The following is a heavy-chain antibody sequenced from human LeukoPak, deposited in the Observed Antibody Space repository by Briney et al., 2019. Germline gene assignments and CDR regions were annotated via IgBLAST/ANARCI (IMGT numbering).Heavy chain of an antibody. CDR1: GFVFSDYG. Sequence: GRSLRLSCAAAGFVFSDYGMHWVRQAPGKGLEWVSSISSSSSYIYYADSVKGRFTISRDNAKNSLYLQMNSLRAEDTAVYYCARGSSRVDYWGQGTLVTVSS. D-gene: IGHD6-13*01. V-gene: IGHV3-21*01. J-gene: IGHJ4*02. CDR2: ISSSSSYI. CDR3: ARGSSRVDY.